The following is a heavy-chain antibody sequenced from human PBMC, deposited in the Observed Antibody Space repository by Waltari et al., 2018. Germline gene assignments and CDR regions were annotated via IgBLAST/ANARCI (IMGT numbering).Heavy chain of an antibody. J-gene: IGHJ6*02. CDR2: IIPIFGTA. V-gene: IGHV1-69*08. CDR1: GGTFSSYA. Sequence: QVQLVQSGAEVKKPGSSVKVSCKASGGTFSSYAISWVRQAPGQGLEWMGRIIPIFGTANYAQKFQGRVTITAYKYTSTAYMELSSLRSEDTAVYYCAREDRGTNTRITIFGVVIKGGMDVWGQGTMVTVSS. CDR3: AREDRGTNTRITIFGVVIKGGMDV. D-gene: IGHD3-3*01.